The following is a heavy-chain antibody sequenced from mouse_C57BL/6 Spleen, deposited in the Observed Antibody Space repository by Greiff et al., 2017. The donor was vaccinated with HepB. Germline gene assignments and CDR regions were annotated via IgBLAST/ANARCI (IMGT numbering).Heavy chain of an antibody. CDR1: GFNIKDDY. V-gene: IGHV14-4*01. J-gene: IGHJ2*01. CDR2: IDPENGDT. CDR3: TIFLGNFDY. D-gene: IGHD1-1*02. Sequence: LVESGAELVRPGASVKLSCTASGFNIKDDYMHWVKQRPEQGLEWIGWIDPENGDTEYASKFQGKATITADTSSNTAYLQLSSLTSEDTAVYYCTIFLGNFDYWGQGTTLTVSS.